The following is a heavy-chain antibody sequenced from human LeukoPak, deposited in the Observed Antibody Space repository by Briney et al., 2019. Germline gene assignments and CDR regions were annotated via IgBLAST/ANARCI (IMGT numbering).Heavy chain of an antibody. CDR2: INQDASVR. CDR1: GFTFSSYG. CDR3: ARKGLPDH. D-gene: IGHD2-21*02. Sequence: PGGSLRLSCAASGFTFSSYGMHWVRQAPGKGLEWVANINQDASVRYYVASVKGRFTISRDNARNLVHPQMNSLRVEDTAVYYCARKGLPDHWGQGTMVTVSS. J-gene: IGHJ4*02. V-gene: IGHV3-7*01.